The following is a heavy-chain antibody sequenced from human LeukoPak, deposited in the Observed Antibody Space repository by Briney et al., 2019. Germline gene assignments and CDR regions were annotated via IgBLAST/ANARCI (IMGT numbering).Heavy chain of an antibody. V-gene: IGHV4-59*08. Sequence: SETLSLTCSVSGASISSYYWSWVRQPPGKGLEWIGYIYSSGSTKYNPSLKSRVTISIDTSRNQFSLTVHSVTAADTAMYYCARHPRSCTGGGTCYSWFDASGQGTLVTVSS. D-gene: IGHD2-15*01. CDR2: IYSSGST. CDR3: ARHPRSCTGGGTCYSWFDA. J-gene: IGHJ5*02. CDR1: GASISSYY.